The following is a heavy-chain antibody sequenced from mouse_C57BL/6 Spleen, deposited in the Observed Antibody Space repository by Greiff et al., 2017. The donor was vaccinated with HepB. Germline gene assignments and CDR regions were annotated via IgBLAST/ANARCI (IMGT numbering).Heavy chain of an antibody. CDR3: ARRYDSLYAMDY. V-gene: IGHV1-81*01. CDR1: GYTFTSYG. J-gene: IGHJ4*01. D-gene: IGHD2-4*01. CDR2: IYPRSGNT. Sequence: QVQLQQSGAELVRPGASVKLSCKASGYTFTSYGISWVKQRTGQGLEWIGEIYPRSGNTYYNEKFKGKATLTADKSSSTAYMELRSLTSEDSAVYFCARRYDSLYAMDYWGQGTSVTVSS.